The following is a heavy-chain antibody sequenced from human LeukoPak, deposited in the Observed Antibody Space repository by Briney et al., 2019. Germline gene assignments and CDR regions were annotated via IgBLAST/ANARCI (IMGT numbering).Heavy chain of an antibody. Sequence: GGSLRLSCAASGLTFRNYGMHWVRQAPGKGLEWVAVIFNDGSTKYYADSVKGRFTISRDNSENTLYLQMNSLSAEDTAVYYCATDDLAVEVVGATFDYWGQGTLVTVSS. V-gene: IGHV3-33*03. J-gene: IGHJ4*02. CDR1: GLTFRNYG. CDR3: ATDDLAVEVVGATFDY. D-gene: IGHD2-15*01. CDR2: IFNDGSTK.